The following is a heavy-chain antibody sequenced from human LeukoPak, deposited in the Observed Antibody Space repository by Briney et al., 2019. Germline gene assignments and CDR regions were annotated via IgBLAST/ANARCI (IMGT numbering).Heavy chain of an antibody. D-gene: IGHD6-6*01. CDR1: GGSISSYY. J-gene: IGHJ5*02. CDR2: IYYSGST. V-gene: IGHV4-59*01. CDR3: ARDPPGSSSYDL. Sequence: PSETLSLTCTVSGGSISSYYWSWIRQPPGKELEWIGYIYYSGSTNYNPSLKSRVTISVDTSKNQFSLKLSSVTAADTAVYYCARDPPGSSSYDLWGQGTLVTVSS.